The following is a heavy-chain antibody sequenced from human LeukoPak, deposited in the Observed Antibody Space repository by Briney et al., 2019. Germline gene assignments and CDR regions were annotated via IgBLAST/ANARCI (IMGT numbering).Heavy chain of an antibody. CDR2: ISSSSSYL. J-gene: IGHJ4*02. V-gene: IGHV3-21*01. D-gene: IGHD6-19*01. Sequence: GGSLRLSCAASGFTFSSYSMNWVRQAPGKGLEWVSSISSSSSYLYYADSVEGRFTISRDNAKNSLYLQMDSLRAEDTAVYYCARGERDTSGWYKYYFDYWGQGTLVTVSS. CDR1: GFTFSSYS. CDR3: ARGERDTSGWYKYYFDY.